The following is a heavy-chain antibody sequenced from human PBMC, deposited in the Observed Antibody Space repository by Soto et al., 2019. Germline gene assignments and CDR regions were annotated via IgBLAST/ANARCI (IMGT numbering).Heavy chain of an antibody. V-gene: IGHV1-58*01. Sequence: SVKVSCKASGFTFTSSAVQWVRQARGQRLEWIGWIVVGSGNTNYAQKFQERVTITRDMSTSTAYMELSSLRSEDTAVYYCAAGIAAAGYYYYGMDVWGQGTTVTSP. D-gene: IGHD6-13*01. J-gene: IGHJ6*02. CDR2: IVVGSGNT. CDR3: AAGIAAAGYYYYGMDV. CDR1: GFTFTSSA.